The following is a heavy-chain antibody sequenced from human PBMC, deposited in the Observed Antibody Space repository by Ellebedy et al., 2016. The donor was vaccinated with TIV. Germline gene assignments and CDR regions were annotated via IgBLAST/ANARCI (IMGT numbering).Heavy chain of an antibody. CDR1: GYNFASYW. J-gene: IGHJ5*02. CDR3: ATQLERRGGASS. D-gene: IGHD5-24*01. V-gene: IGHV5-10-1*01. Sequence: KVSCKGSGYNFASYWISWVRQMPGKGLEWMGKITPSDSDTNYSPSFQGHVAFSADTSISTAYLQWSGLQTSDTAIYYCATQLERRGGASSWGQGTLVTVSS. CDR2: ITPSDSDT.